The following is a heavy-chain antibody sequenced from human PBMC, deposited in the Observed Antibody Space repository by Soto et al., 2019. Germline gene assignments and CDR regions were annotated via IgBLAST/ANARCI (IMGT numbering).Heavy chain of an antibody. D-gene: IGHD1-26*01. V-gene: IGHV3-64D*08. CDR1: GFTFSSYA. CDR2: ISSNGGST. Sequence: GGSLRLSCSASGFTFSSYAMHWVRQAPGKGLEYVSAISSNGGSTYYADSVKGRFTISRDNSKNTLYLQMSSLRAEDTAVYYCVKGGGSYYDYYYGMDVWGQGTTVTVSS. J-gene: IGHJ6*02. CDR3: VKGGGSYYDYYYGMDV.